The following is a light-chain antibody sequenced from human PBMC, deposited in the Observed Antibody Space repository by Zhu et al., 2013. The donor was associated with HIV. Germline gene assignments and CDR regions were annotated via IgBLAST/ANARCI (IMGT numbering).Light chain of an antibody. CDR3: LQHNTYPRT. CDR1: QDIRID. J-gene: IGKJ1*01. Sequence: DIQMTQSPSSLSASVGDRVTITCRASQDIRIDLGWYQQKPGKAPKRLIYAASSLQSGVSSRFSGSGSGTEFTLTISSLQPEDFATYYCLQHNTYPRTFGQGTKV. CDR2: AAS. V-gene: IGKV1-17*01.